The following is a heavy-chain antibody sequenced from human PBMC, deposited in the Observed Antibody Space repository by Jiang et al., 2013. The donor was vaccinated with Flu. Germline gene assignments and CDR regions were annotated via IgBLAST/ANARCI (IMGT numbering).Heavy chain of an antibody. Sequence: GSGLVKPSETLSLTCTVSGGSISSYYWSWIRQPPGKGLEWIGYIYYSGSTNYNPSLKSRVTISVDTSKNQFSLKLSSVTAADTAVYYCARILPAYDYVIDYWGQGTLVTVSS. J-gene: IGHJ4*02. V-gene: IGHV4-59*01. CDR3: ARILPAYDYVIDY. CDR2: IYYSGST. CDR1: GGSISSYY. D-gene: IGHD4-17*01.